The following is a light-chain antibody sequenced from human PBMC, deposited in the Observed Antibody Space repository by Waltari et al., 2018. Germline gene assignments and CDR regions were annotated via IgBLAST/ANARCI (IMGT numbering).Light chain of an antibody. Sequence: QSALTQPASVSGSPGQSIAISCPGTSSDVGAYTFSSWYQQHPGKAPKLMIYDVNERPSGVSDRFSGSKSGNTASLTISGLQAEDETDYYCSSFTTSGTYVFGTGTKVTVL. CDR3: SSFTTSGTYV. V-gene: IGLV2-14*03. CDR2: DVN. CDR1: SSDVGAYTF. J-gene: IGLJ1*01.